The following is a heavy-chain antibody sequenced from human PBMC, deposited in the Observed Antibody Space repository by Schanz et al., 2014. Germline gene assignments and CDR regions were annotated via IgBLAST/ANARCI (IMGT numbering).Heavy chain of an antibody. Sequence: QVQLVQSGAEVKKAGASVKVSCKVSGYTLSKLSIHWVRQAPGKGLEWMGGLDLEDGEIVYAEQLKGRVTMTEDTSTDTAYMELSSLRSQDTAVYYCATAEDASGSYGLPACGAWGQGTTVIVSS. CDR1: GYTLSKLS. D-gene: IGHD3-10*01. CDR2: LDLEDGEI. J-gene: IGHJ6*02. V-gene: IGHV1-24*01. CDR3: ATAEDASGSYGLPACGA.